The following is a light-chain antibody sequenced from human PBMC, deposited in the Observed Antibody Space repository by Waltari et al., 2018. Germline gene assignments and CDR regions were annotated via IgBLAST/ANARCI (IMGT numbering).Light chain of an antibody. J-gene: IGKJ1*01. Sequence: DVVMTQSPLSLPVTLGQAAFISCRSSQSVLYGDGKTYLSWFQQRPGQSPRRLIYQVSARDSGVPDRFDGSGSGTEFALHINRVEADDVGVYYCMQGTHWPWTFGPGTKVEIK. CDR3: MQGTHWPWT. V-gene: IGKV2-30*01. CDR2: QVS. CDR1: QSVLYGDGKTY.